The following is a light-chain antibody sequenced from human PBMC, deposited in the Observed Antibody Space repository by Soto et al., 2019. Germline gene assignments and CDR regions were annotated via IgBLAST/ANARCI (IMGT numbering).Light chain of an antibody. J-gene: IGKJ1*01. CDR3: QQYNNCPQT. Sequence: EIVMTQSPATLSVSPGERATLSCRASQSISSKLAWYQQKPGKAPRLLIYGASTRATGIPARFSGSGSGTEFTLTISSLQSEDFAVYYCQQYNNCPQTFGQGTKVEIK. CDR2: GAS. V-gene: IGKV3-15*01. CDR1: QSISSK.